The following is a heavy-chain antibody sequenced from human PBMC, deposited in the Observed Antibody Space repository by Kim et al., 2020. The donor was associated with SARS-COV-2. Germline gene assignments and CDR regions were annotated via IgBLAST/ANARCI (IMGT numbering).Heavy chain of an antibody. V-gene: IGHV1-8*01. CDR1: GYTFTSYD. D-gene: IGHD6-19*01. CDR2: MNPNSGNT. Sequence: ASVKVSCKASGYTFTSYDINWVRQATGQGLEWMGWMNPNSGNTGYAQKFQGRVTMTRNTSISTAYMELSSLRSEDTAVYYCARGRGGKQWRSTVRFDPWGQGTLVTVSS. CDR3: ARGRGGKQWRSTVRFDP. J-gene: IGHJ5*02.